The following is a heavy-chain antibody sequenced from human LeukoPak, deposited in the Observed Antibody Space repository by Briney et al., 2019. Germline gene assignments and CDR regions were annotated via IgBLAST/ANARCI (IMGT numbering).Heavy chain of an antibody. Sequence: ASVKVSCKASGYTFTSYDINWVRQATGQGLEWMGWMNPNSGNTGYAQKFQGRVTMTRSTSISTAYMELSSLRSEDTAVYYCARGIAAAGGPDYWGQGTLVTVSS. J-gene: IGHJ4*02. D-gene: IGHD6-13*01. CDR2: MNPNSGNT. CDR3: ARGIAAAGGPDY. V-gene: IGHV1-8*01. CDR1: GYTFTSYD.